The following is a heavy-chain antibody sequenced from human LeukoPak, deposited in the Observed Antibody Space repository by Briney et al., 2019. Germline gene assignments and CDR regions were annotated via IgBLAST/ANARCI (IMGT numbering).Heavy chain of an antibody. CDR2: FYHSGST. D-gene: IGHD3-22*01. V-gene: IGHV4-30-4*01. Sequence: PSETLFLTCTVPGGSITSVEYSWGCWRQPPGKGLKWIGYFYHSGSTYSNPSLKSRVFISLDTSKSQFFLKLTSVTAADTAVYYCATDVGYDSNGYYYGRFDDWGQGTLVTVSS. J-gene: IGHJ4*02. CDR1: GGSITSVEYS. CDR3: ATDVGYDSNGYYYGRFDD.